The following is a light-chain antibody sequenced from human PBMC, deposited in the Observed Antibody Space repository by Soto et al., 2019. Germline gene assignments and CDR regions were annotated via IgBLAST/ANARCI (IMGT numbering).Light chain of an antibody. CDR3: CSYAGSRHV. CDR1: SSDVGGYNY. V-gene: IGLV2-23*01. CDR2: EGS. Sequence: QSVLTQPASVSGSPGQSITISCTGTSSDVGGYNYVSWYQQHPGKAPKLMIYEGSKRPSGVPNRFSGSKSGNKASLKIFGLQAEDEADYYCCSYAGSRHVFGTGTKVTVL. J-gene: IGLJ1*01.